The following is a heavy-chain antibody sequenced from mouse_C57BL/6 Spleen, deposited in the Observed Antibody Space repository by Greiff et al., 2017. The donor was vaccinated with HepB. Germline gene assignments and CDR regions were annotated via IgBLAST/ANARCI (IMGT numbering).Heavy chain of an antibody. D-gene: IGHD2-1*01. CDR1: GYTFTDYY. CDR2: INPNNGGT. CDR3: ARGVYSHAMDY. J-gene: IGHJ4*01. V-gene: IGHV1-26*01. Sequence: VQLQQSGPELVKPGASVKISCKASGYTFTDYYMNWVKQSHGKSLEWIGDINPNNGGTSYNQKFKGKATLTVDKSSSTAYMELRSLTSEDSAVYYCARGVYSHAMDYWGQGTSVTVSS.